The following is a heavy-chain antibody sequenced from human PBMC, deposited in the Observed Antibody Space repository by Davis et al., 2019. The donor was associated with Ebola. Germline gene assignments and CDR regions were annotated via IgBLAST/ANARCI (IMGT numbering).Heavy chain of an antibody. Sequence: GESLKISCAASGFTFSSYGMHWIRQAPGKGLEWVAVIWYDGSNKYYADSVKGRFTISRDNSKNTLYLQMNSLRAEDTAVYYCARVGLGCSSTSCLKYYYYYYMDVWGKGTTVTVSS. CDR2: IWYDGSNK. CDR3: ARVGLGCSSTSCLKYYYYYYMDV. CDR1: GFTFSSYG. J-gene: IGHJ6*03. V-gene: IGHV3-33*01. D-gene: IGHD2-2*01.